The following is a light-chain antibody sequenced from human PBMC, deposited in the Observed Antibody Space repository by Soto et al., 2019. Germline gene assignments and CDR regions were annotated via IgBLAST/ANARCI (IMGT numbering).Light chain of an antibody. CDR3: QQYDTDSRT. CDR2: KAS. J-gene: IGKJ1*01. V-gene: IGKV1-5*03. CDR1: QSISSW. Sequence: DIQMTQSPSTLSASVGDRVTITCRASQSISSWLARYQQKPGKAPKLLIYKASTLESGVPSRFSGSGSGTEFTLTISSLQPDDLATYYCQQYDTDSRTFGQGTKVEI.